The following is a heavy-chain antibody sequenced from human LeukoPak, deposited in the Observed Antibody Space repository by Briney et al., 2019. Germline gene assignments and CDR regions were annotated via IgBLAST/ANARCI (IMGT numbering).Heavy chain of an antibody. CDR3: ARDRGYCSGGSCYSADY. J-gene: IGHJ4*02. CDR1: GYTFTSYG. Sequence: ASVKVSCKASGYTFTSYGISWVRQAPGQGLEWMGWISAYNGNTNYAQKLQGRVTMTTDTSTSTAYMELRSLRSDDTAVYYCARDRGYCSGGSCYSADYWGQGTLVTVSS. CDR2: ISAYNGNT. D-gene: IGHD2-15*01. V-gene: IGHV1-18*01.